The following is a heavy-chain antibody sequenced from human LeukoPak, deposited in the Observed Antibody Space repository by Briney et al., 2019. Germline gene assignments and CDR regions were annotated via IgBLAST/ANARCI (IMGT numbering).Heavy chain of an antibody. CDR2: IYPGDSDT. CDR1: GYDFTKYW. D-gene: IGHD1-26*01. CDR3: ARGRVGSTRVDADY. J-gene: IGHJ4*02. V-gene: IGHV5-51*01. Sequence: GESLKIPCKTSGYDFTKYWIGWVRQMPGKGLEWMGIIYPGDSDTRYRSSFEGQVTISADESISTAYLQWTSLTASDSAMYYCARGRVGSTRVDADYWGQGTLITVSS.